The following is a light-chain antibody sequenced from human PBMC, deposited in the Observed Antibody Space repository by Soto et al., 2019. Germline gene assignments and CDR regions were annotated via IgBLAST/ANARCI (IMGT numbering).Light chain of an antibody. Sequence: DIQMTQSPSSLSASVGDRVTITCRASQSISIYLNWYQQKPGKAPKLLIYAASSLHSGVPSRFSGSGSGTDFTLTISSLQTEEFATYVCQQSYSNPLTFGGGTKVEIK. CDR1: QSISIY. J-gene: IGKJ4*01. CDR3: QQSYSNPLT. CDR2: AAS. V-gene: IGKV1-39*01.